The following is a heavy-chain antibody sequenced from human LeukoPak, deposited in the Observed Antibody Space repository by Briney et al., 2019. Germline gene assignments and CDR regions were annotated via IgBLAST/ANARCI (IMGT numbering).Heavy chain of an antibody. CDR2: ISNSGDNT. CDR1: GFTFSSYS. Sequence: GGSLRLSCAASGFTFSSYSMNWVRQAPGKGLDWVSSISNSGDNTYYADSVKGRFTVSRDNSKNMLYLQMNSLRAEDTAVYYCAKSSTSLNVRGYFDLWGPGTLVTVSS. D-gene: IGHD3-10*02. CDR3: AKSSTSLNVRGYFDL. V-gene: IGHV3-23*01. J-gene: IGHJ2*01.